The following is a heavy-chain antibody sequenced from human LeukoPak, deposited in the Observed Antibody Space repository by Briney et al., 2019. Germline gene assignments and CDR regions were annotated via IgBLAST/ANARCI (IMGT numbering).Heavy chain of an antibody. D-gene: IGHD6-19*01. CDR2: INANSGTR. CDR1: GFAFSFFA. CDR3: AKPISGGLAVTADWFAP. Sequence: GGSLRLSCEASGFAFSFFAMSWLRQAPGKGREGVSTINANSGTRSYAASVRGRFTISRDNSKNTLYLQLNTLRADDTAVYYCAKPISGGLAVTADWFAPWGQGTLVVVSS. J-gene: IGHJ5*01. V-gene: IGHV3-23*01.